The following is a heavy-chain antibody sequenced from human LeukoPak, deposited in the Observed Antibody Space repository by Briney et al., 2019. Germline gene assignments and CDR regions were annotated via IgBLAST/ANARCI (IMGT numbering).Heavy chain of an antibody. J-gene: IGHJ3*02. V-gene: IGHV1-2*02. CDR3: ASDDDYGDYGGAFDI. Sequence: GASAKVSCKASGYTFTGYYMHWVRQAPGQGLEWMGWINPNSGGTNYAQKFQGRVTMTRDTSISTAYMELSRLRSDDTAVYYCASDDDYGDYGGAFDIWGQGTMVTVSS. D-gene: IGHD4-17*01. CDR2: INPNSGGT. CDR1: GYTFTGYY.